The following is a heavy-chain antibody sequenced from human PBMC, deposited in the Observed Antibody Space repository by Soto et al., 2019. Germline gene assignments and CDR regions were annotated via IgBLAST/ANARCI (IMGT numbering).Heavy chain of an antibody. CDR1: CGSFSGYY. D-gene: IGHD1-7*01. V-gene: IGHV4-34*01. CDR3: AGAPPFINWNYVSLYYYYGMDV. J-gene: IGHJ6*02. CDR2: INHSGST. Sequence: SETLSLTCAVYCGSFSGYYWSWIRQPPGKGLEWIGEINHSGSTNYNPSLKSRVTISVDTSKNQFSLKLSSVTAADTAVYYCAGAPPFINWNYVSLYYYYGMDVWGQGTTVTVSS.